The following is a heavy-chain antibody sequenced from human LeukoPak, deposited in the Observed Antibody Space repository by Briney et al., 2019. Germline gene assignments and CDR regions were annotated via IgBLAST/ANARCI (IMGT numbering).Heavy chain of an antibody. CDR3: ARVDANWGVVDY. CDR2: INPNSGGT. Sequence: ASVKVSCKPSVYTFTGYYMHWVRQAPGQGLEWMGWINPNSGGTNYAQKFQGRVTMTRDTSISTAYMELSRLRSDDTAVYYCARVDANWGVVDYWGQGTLVTVSS. J-gene: IGHJ4*02. D-gene: IGHD7-27*01. V-gene: IGHV1-2*02. CDR1: VYTFTGYY.